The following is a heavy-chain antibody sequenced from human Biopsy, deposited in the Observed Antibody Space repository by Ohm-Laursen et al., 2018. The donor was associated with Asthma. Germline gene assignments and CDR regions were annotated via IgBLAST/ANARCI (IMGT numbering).Heavy chain of an antibody. CDR2: ISYDGDNK. Sequence: SLRLSCSAPGFTFSIYDIHWVRQAPGKGLEWVAVISYDGDNKFYGDSVKGRFTLSRDNSRNTLYLQMNSLRVEDTAIYYCARTHERWTSIQDDALDIWGQGTMVIVSS. D-gene: IGHD4-23*01. J-gene: IGHJ3*02. CDR1: GFTFSIYD. CDR3: ARTHERWTSIQDDALDI. V-gene: IGHV3-30*03.